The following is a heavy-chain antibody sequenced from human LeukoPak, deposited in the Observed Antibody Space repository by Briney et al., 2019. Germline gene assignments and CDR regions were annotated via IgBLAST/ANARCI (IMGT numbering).Heavy chain of an antibody. V-gene: IGHV3-23*01. D-gene: IGHD3-16*01. CDR2: VSGSGGDT. Sequence: PGGSLRLSCAASGFTFSNYAMSWVRQAPGKGLEWVSAVSGSGGDTDYADSVGGRFTISRDNSKNTLYLQMISLRAEDTAVYYCANLNAPYWGNFDYWGQGTLVTVSS. CDR1: GFTFSNYA. CDR3: ANLNAPYWGNFDY. J-gene: IGHJ4*02.